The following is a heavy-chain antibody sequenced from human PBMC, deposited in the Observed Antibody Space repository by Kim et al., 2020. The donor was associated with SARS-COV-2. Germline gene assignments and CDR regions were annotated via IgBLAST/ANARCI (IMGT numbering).Heavy chain of an antibody. CDR1: GFTFSSYW. Sequence: GGSLRLSCAASGFTFSSYWMHWVRQAPGKGLVWVSRINSDGSSTSYAYLVSGRFISSRDNENNSLHLQINIIGAENTAEYYSTTEQFVLHHNLDY. CDR2: INSDGSST. CDR3: TTEQFVLHHNLDY. D-gene: IGHD3-10*01. V-gene: IGHV3-74*01. J-gene: IGHJ4*01.